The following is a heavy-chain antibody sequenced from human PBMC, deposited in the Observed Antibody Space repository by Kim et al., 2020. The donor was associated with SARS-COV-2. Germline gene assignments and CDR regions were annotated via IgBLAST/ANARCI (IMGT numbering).Heavy chain of an antibody. CDR2: ST. Sequence: STYYADSVKGRFTISRDNSKNTLYLQMNSLRAEDTAVYYCAKDWQLGAGYWGQGTLVTVSS. V-gene: IGHV3-23*01. J-gene: IGHJ4*02. D-gene: IGHD6-13*01. CDR3: AKDWQLGAGY.